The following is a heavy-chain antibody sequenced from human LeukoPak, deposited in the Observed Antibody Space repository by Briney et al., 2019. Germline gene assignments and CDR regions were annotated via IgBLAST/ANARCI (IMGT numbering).Heavy chain of an antibody. D-gene: IGHD6-13*01. CDR3: ARDPSIAAAGLYYFDY. CDR2: ISYDGSNK. V-gene: IGHV3-30*04. Sequence: GRSLRLSCAASGFTFSSYAMHWVRQAPGKGPECVAVISYDGSNKYYADSVKGRFTISRDNSKNTLYLQMNSLRAEDTAVYYCARDPSIAAAGLYYFDYWGQGTLVTVSS. J-gene: IGHJ4*02. CDR1: GFTFSSYA.